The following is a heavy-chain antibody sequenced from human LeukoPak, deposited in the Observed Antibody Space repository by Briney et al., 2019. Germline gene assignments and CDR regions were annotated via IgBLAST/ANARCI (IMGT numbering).Heavy chain of an antibody. J-gene: IGHJ4*02. V-gene: IGHV3-53*01. CDR2: IYSSGSA. CDR1: GFTVSSNY. CDR3: ARGPYSSGWYGLDY. D-gene: IGHD6-19*01. Sequence: GGSLRLSCAASGFTVSSNYMSWVRQAPGKGLEWVSVIYSSGSAYYPDSVKGRFTISRDNSKNTLYLQMNSLRAEDTAVYYCARGPYSSGWYGLDYWGQGTLVTVSS.